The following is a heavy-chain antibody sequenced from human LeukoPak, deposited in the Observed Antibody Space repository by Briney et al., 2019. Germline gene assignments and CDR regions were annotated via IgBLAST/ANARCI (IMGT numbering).Heavy chain of an antibody. Sequence: ASVKVSCKASGYTFTSYYMHWVRQAPGQGLEWMGIINPSGGSTSYAQKFQGRVTMTRDMSTSTVYMELSSLRSEDTAVYYCAREVVHDSSGYYVYYFDYWGQGTLVTVSS. CDR3: AREVVHDSSGYYVYYFDY. J-gene: IGHJ4*02. D-gene: IGHD3-22*01. CDR1: GYTFTSYY. V-gene: IGHV1-46*01. CDR2: INPSGGST.